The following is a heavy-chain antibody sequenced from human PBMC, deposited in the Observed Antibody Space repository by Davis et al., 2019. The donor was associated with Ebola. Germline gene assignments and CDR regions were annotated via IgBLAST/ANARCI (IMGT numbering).Heavy chain of an antibody. J-gene: IGHJ5*02. V-gene: IGHV1-8*01. Sequence: ASVKVSCKASGYTFTNYDINWVRQATGQGLEWMGWMNPYSGNAGSAQKFQGRVSMTRTTSISTAYMELGSLSSEDTAVYYCTRAPPGSNWNYGGNWFDPWGQGTLVTVSS. CDR2: MNPYSGNA. CDR3: TRAPPGSNWNYGGNWFDP. CDR1: GYTFTNYD. D-gene: IGHD1-7*01.